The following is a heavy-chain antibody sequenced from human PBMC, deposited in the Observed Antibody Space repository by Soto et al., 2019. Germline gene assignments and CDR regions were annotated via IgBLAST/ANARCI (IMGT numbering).Heavy chain of an antibody. V-gene: IGHV4-31*03. CDR2: FYSSGSI. CDR1: CYSIIAGGYY. D-gene: IGHD6-19*01. CDR3: ARMYSSGSGWFHP. Sequence: PSETLSLTVFVSCYSIIAGGYYWSLIRHHPGKGLEWVGSFYSSGSIIYNPSLRSRVSISGDTSSNQFSMSLTSVTAADTARYYCARMYSSGSGWFHPWGQGTLVTVSS. J-gene: IGHJ5*02.